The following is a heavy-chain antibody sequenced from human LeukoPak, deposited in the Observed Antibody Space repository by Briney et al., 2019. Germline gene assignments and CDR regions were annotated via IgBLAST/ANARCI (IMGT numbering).Heavy chain of an antibody. Sequence: PGRSLRLSCAASGFTFSSYAMHWVRQAPGKGLEWVAAISYDGSNKYYADSVKGRFTISRDNSKNTLYLQMNSLRAEDTAAYYCARDVEAAAGTDDGFYGMDVWGQGTTVTVSS. J-gene: IGHJ6*02. CDR3: ARDVEAAAGTDDGFYGMDV. CDR1: GFTFSSYA. V-gene: IGHV3-30-3*01. D-gene: IGHD6-13*01. CDR2: ISYDGSNK.